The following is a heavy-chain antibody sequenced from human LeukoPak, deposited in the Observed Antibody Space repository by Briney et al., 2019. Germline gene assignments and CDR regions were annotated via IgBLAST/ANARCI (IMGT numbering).Heavy chain of an antibody. CDR2: INYGGST. V-gene: IGHV4-59*08. J-gene: IGHJ4*02. CDR1: GDSIRSDY. D-gene: IGHD2-15*01. CDR3: ARLDCSADTCYNY. Sequence: SETLSLTCKVSGDSIRSDYWSWVRQPPGKGLEWMGNINYGGSTNYNPSLKGRVTILVDTSKNQISLRLTSATATDTAVYYCARLDCSADTCYNYWGQGTLVTVSS.